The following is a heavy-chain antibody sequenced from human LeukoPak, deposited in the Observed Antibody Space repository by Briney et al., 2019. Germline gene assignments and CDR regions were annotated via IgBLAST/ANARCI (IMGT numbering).Heavy chain of an antibody. CDR3: AANNVGADDAFDI. J-gene: IGHJ3*02. CDR1: GGSISSYY. Sequence: SETLSLTCTVSGGSISSYYWSWIRQPAGKGLEWIGRIYTSGSTNYNPSLKSRVTISVDKSKNQFSLKLSSVTAADTAVYYCAANNVGADDAFDICGQGTMVTVSS. V-gene: IGHV4-4*07. D-gene: IGHD1-26*01. CDR2: IYTSGST.